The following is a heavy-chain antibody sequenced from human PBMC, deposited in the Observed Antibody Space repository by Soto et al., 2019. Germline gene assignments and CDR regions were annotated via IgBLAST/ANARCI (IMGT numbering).Heavy chain of an antibody. J-gene: IGHJ4*02. CDR1: EYIFTNYW. D-gene: IGHD2-2*01. Sequence: EVQLEQSGTEVKKPGESLKISCRGFEYIFTNYWIAWVRQMPGKGLEWMGIIYPGDSDTIYSPSFQGHVTISADKSINTAYLQWSSLKASDTATYYCARHAGYCSSTRCSQNDYWGQGTLVTVSS. CDR2: IYPGDSDT. V-gene: IGHV5-51*01. CDR3: ARHAGYCSSTRCSQNDY.